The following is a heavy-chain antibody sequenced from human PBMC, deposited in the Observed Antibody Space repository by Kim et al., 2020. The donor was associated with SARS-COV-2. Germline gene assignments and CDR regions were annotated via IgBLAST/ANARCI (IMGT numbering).Heavy chain of an antibody. V-gene: IGHV3-33*05. D-gene: IGHD5-12*01. CDR2: ISYDGSNK. CDR3: ARGDSGYEVWYVDL. CDR1: GFTFSSYG. J-gene: IGHJ2*01. Sequence: GGSLRLSCAASGFTFSSYGMHWVRQAPGKGLEWVAVISYDGSNKYYADSVKGRFTISRDNSKNTLYLQMNSLRAEDTAVYYCARGDSGYEVWYVDLWGRGTLVTVSS.